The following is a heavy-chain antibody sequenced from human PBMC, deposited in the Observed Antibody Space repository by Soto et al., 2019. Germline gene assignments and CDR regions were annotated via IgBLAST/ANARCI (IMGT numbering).Heavy chain of an antibody. D-gene: IGHD2-2*01. CDR2: TNHSGST. J-gene: IGHJ4*02. Sequence: SETLSLTCAVYGGSFSGYYWSWIRQPPGKGLEWIGETNHSGSTNYNPSLKSRVTISVDTSKNQFSLKLSSVTAADTAVYYCARVNRGQNSTSCYWDYWGQGTLVTVSS. CDR3: ARVNRGQNSTSCYWDY. V-gene: IGHV4-34*01. CDR1: GGSFSGYY.